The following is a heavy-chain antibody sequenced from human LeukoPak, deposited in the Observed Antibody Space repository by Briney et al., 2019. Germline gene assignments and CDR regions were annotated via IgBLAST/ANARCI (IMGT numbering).Heavy chain of an antibody. D-gene: IGHD3-22*01. Sequence: PGGSLRLSCAASGFTFSSYTMNWVRQAPGKGLEWVSSIGSSISYSYYADSVKGRFTISRDNSKNTLYLQMNSLRAEDTAVYYCAKDGPQANYYDSSGYYLDYWGQGTLVTVSS. V-gene: IGHV3-21*01. CDR1: GFTFSSYT. J-gene: IGHJ4*02. CDR2: IGSSISYS. CDR3: AKDGPQANYYDSSGYYLDY.